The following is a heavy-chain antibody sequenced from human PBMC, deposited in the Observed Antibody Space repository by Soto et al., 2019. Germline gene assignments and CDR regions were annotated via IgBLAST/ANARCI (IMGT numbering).Heavy chain of an antibody. CDR1: GFTFSDYY. CDR2: ISSSSSYT. J-gene: IGHJ5*02. V-gene: IGHV3-11*06. D-gene: IGHD2-2*03. Sequence: GGSLRLSCAASGFTFSDYYMSWIRQAPGKGLEWVSYISSSSSYTNYADSVKGRFTISRDNAKNSLYLQMNSLRAEDTAVYYCARDGYCSSTSCYRGWFDPWGQGTLVTVSS. CDR3: ARDGYCSSTSCYRGWFDP.